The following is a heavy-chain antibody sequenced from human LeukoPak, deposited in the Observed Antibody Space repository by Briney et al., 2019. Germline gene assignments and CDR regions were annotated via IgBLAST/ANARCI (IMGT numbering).Heavy chain of an antibody. Sequence: PSGTLSLTCDVSGGSISRTNWWSWVRQSPGQGLEWIGEISLSGRTNYNPSLQSRVTMSLDESKNQLSLDLASVTAADTAVYYCSRESGAFSPFGYWGQRTLVTVHS. CDR2: ISLSGRT. V-gene: IGHV4-4*02. D-gene: IGHD1-26*01. J-gene: IGHJ4*02. CDR3: SRESGAFSPFGY. CDR1: GGSISRTNW.